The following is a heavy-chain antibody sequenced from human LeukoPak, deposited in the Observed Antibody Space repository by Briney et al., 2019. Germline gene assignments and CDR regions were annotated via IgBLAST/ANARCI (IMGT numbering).Heavy chain of an antibody. J-gene: IGHJ6*02. V-gene: IGHV3-7*01. CDR3: AREHDYSSYYYYGMDV. CDR2: IKQDGSEK. D-gene: IGHD4-11*01. Sequence: GGSLRLSCAASGFTFSSYWMSWVRQAPGKGLEWVANIKQDGSEKYYVDSVKGRFTISRDNAKNSLYLQMNSLRAEDTAVYYCAREHDYSSYYYYGMDVWGQGTTVTVSS. CDR1: GFTFSSYW.